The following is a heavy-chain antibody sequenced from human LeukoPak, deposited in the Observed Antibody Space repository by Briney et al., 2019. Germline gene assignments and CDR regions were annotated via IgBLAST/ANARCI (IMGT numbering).Heavy chain of an antibody. CDR1: GFTFSSYS. CDR2: ISSSSTYL. CDR3: ARDLTTLTTAVFAY. V-gene: IGHV3-21*06. Sequence: GGSLRLSCAASGFTFSSYSMNWVRQPPGKGLEWGSSISSSSTYLYYADSVKGRFTISRDKAKNSLYLQMNRLRAEDTAVYYCARDLTTLTTAVFAYWGQGNLVTVSS. J-gene: IGHJ4*02. D-gene: IGHD4-11*01.